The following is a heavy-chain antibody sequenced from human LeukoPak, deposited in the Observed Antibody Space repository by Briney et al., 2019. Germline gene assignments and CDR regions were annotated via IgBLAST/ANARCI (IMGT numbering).Heavy chain of an antibody. J-gene: IGHJ3*02. V-gene: IGHV4-39*07. Sequence: PSETLSLTCTVSGGSISSSSYYWGWIRQPPGKGLEWIGSMYSSGSTNYNPSLKSRVTISVDTSKNQFSLKLSSVTAADTAVYYCARGNLVLGGAFDIWGQGTMVTVSS. CDR2: MYSSGST. CDR3: ARGNLVLGGAFDI. D-gene: IGHD2/OR15-2a*01. CDR1: GGSISSSSYY.